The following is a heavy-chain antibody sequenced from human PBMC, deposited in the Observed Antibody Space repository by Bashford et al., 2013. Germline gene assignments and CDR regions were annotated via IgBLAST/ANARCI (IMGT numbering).Heavy chain of an antibody. CDR3: ARRAGSSPGGYYGLDV. V-gene: IGHV5-51*01. J-gene: IGHJ6*02. D-gene: IGHD6-6*01. CDR2: IYPGDSDT. Sequence: WVRQMPGKGLEWMGIIYPGDSDTRYSPSFQGQVTISADKSISTAYLQWSSLKASDTAMYYCARRAGSSPGGYYGLDVWGQGTTVTVSS.